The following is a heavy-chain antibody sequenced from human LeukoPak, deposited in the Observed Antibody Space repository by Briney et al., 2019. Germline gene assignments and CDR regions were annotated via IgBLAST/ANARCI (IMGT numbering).Heavy chain of an antibody. D-gene: IGHD3-10*02. CDR1: GFTFSSYS. V-gene: IGHV3-23*01. CDR3: AKDVLQSSKSVPTLNF. Sequence: GGSLRLSCAASGFTFSSYSMSWVRQAPGKGLEWVSLISGNVGSTYYADSVKGRFTISRDITKNTLYLQMNSLRAEYTATYYCAKDVLQSSKSVPTLNFWGQGTLVTVSS. CDR2: ISGNVGST. J-gene: IGHJ4*02.